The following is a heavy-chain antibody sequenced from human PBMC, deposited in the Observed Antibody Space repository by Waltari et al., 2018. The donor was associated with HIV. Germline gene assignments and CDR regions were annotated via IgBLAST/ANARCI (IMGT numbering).Heavy chain of an antibody. CDR3: ARSFSGYSNYFDP. CDR2: MSYSGST. J-gene: IGHJ5*02. Sequence: QLQLQESGPGLVQSSETLSLTCTVSGGSMTSSSYHWGWIRQPPGKGLEWIGSMSYSGSTYHNPSLRSRLTISVDTSKNQFSLKLTSVTAADTAVYYCARSFSGYSNYFDPWGQGTLVTVSS. CDR1: GGSMTSSSYH. D-gene: IGHD4-4*01. V-gene: IGHV4-39*01.